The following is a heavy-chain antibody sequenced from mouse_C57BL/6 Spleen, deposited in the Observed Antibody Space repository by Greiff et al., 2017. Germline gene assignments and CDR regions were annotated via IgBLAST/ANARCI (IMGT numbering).Heavy chain of an antibody. Sequence: VQLQQSGPELVKPGASVTISCKASGYAFSSSWMNWVKQRPGKGLEWIGRIYPGDGDTNYNGKVKGKATLTADKSSSTAYMQLSSLTSEDSAVYFCARSGGNHAMDYWGQGTSVTVSS. D-gene: IGHD2-1*01. J-gene: IGHJ4*01. V-gene: IGHV1-82*01. CDR2: IYPGDGDT. CDR3: ARSGGNHAMDY. CDR1: GYAFSSSW.